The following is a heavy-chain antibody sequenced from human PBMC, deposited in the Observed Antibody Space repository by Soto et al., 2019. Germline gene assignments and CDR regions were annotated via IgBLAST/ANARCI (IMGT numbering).Heavy chain of an antibody. CDR3: ARREIQGPIDY. Sequence: PSETLSLTCAVSGYSISSNNWWGWIRQPPGKGLEWIGYIYYSGTTYYNPYLKSQVTMSVDTSKNQFSLKLTSVTAVDTAVYYCARREIQGPIDYWGQGTLVTVSS. J-gene: IGHJ4*02. CDR2: IYYSGTT. V-gene: IGHV4-28*01. CDR1: GYSISSNNW. D-gene: IGHD1-26*01.